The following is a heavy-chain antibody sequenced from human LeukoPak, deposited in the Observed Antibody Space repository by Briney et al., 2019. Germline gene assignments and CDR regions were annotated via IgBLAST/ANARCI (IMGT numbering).Heavy chain of an antibody. CDR2: IRYDGSNK. CDR1: GFTLSSYG. D-gene: IGHD1-1*01. CDR3: ARQVGIGTWQPFYYFYMDV. J-gene: IGHJ6*03. Sequence: PGGSLRLSCAASGFTLSSYGMHWVRQAPGKGLERVAFIRYDGSNKYYTDSVKGRFTISRDNSKNTLYLQMNSLRAEDTAVYYCARQVGIGTWQPFYYFYMDVWGKGTTVTISS. V-gene: IGHV3-30*02.